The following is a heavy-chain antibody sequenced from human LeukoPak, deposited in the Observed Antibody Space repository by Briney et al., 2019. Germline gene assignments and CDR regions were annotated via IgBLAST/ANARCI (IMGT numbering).Heavy chain of an antibody. CDR1: GFTFSSYG. Sequence: GGSLRLSCAASGFTFSSYGIHWVRQAPGKGLEWVAFIRYDGSNKYYADSVKGRFTISRDNSKNTLYLQMNSLRAEDTAVYYCAKGWGNSRLGSDAFDIWGQGTMVTVSS. CDR3: AKGWGNSRLGSDAFDI. D-gene: IGHD7-27*01. CDR2: IRYDGSNK. V-gene: IGHV3-30*02. J-gene: IGHJ3*02.